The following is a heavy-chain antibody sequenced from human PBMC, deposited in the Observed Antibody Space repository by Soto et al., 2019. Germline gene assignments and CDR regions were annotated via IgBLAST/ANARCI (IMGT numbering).Heavy chain of an antibody. V-gene: IGHV1-18*01. CDR2: ISAYNGNT. CDR1: DYTFTTYG. J-gene: IGHJ4*02. D-gene: IGHD5-18*01. Sequence: QVQLVQSGVEVKKPGAAVKVSCKASDYTFTTYGITWVRQAPGQGLEWMGWISAYNGNTNYAQKLQGRVTMTTDTSTSTAYMELRSLRPDDTAVYYCARAGRIQPTFLDFWGQGTLVTVSS. CDR3: ARAGRIQPTFLDF.